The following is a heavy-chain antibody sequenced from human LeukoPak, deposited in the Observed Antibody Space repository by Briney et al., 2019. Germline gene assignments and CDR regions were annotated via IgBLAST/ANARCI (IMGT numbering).Heavy chain of an antibody. CDR1: GGSISSYY. V-gene: IGHV4-4*08. D-gene: IGHD2-21*02. CDR2: IYNFGST. CDR3: ARAIVVVVTAPPYWYFDL. J-gene: IGHJ2*01. Sequence: PSETLSLTCTVSGGSISSYYWSWIRQSPGKGLEWAGHIYNFGSTNYNPSLKSRVTISVDTSKNQFSLKLSSVTAADTAVYYCARAIVVVVTAPPYWYFDLWGRGTLVTVSS.